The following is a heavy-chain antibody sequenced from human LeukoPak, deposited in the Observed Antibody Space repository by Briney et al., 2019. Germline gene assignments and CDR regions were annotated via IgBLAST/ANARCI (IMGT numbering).Heavy chain of an antibody. Sequence: SQTLSLTCTVHGGSISSRSYYWGWIHQPPGKDLQWIGSIYYSGSTYYNPSLKTRVTISVDTSNTQFSLKLSSVTAADTAVYYCARANYYMDVWGKGTTVTVSS. CDR3: ARANYYMDV. V-gene: IGHV4-39*07. CDR1: GGSISSRSYY. CDR2: IYYSGST. J-gene: IGHJ6*03.